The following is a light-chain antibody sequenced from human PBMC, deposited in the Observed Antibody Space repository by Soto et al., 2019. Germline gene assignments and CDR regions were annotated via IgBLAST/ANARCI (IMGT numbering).Light chain of an antibody. V-gene: IGKV3-20*01. Sequence: EIVLTQSPGSLSLSPGEGATLSCRASQSVSSSFFAWYQQKPGQAPSLLIYGASRRATGVPDRFSGSESGTDFTLSISRLEPEAFAVYYCQQYESSVTFGQGTKVEIK. CDR3: QQYESSVT. CDR2: GAS. J-gene: IGKJ1*01. CDR1: QSVSSSF.